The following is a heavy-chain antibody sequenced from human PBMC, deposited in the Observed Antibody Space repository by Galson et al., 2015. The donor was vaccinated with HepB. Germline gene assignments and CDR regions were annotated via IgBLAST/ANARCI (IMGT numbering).Heavy chain of an antibody. D-gene: IGHD3-3*01. CDR1: GFTFSSYG. CDR2: ISYDGSNK. J-gene: IGHJ6*02. CDR3: AKEGSTEDFWSGYPWGFYYYGMDV. V-gene: IGHV3-30*18. Sequence: SLRLSCAASGFTFSSYGMHWVRQAPGKGLEWVAVISYDGSNKYYADSVKGRFTIPRDNSKNTLYLQMNSLRAEDTAVYYCAKEGSTEDFWSGYPWGFYYYGMDVWGQGTTVTVSS.